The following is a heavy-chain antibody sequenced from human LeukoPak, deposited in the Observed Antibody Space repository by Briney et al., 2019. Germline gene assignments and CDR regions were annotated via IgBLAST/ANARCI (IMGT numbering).Heavy chain of an antibody. CDR1: GFTFSTSS. J-gene: IGHJ4*02. CDR3: ARGYYGCFDY. D-gene: IGHD3-10*01. Sequence: GGSMRLSCAASGFTFSTSSMNWVSQAPGKGLEWVSYISGSGSTIYYADSVKGRFTISRDNAKNSLYLQMNSLRDEDTAVYYCARGYYGCFDYWGQGILVTVSS. CDR2: ISGSGSTI. V-gene: IGHV3-48*02.